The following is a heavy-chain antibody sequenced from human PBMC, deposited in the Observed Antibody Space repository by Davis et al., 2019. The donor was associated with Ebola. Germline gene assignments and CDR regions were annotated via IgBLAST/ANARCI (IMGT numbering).Heavy chain of an antibody. CDR2: INPSGGST. CDR1: GYTFTSYY. D-gene: IGHD3-10*01. V-gene: IGHV1-46*01. CDR3: ARDMGMVQEANWFDP. J-gene: IGHJ5*02. Sequence: AASVKVSCKASGYTFTSYYMHWVRQAPGQGLEWMGIINPSGGSTSYAQKFQGRVTMTRDTSTSTAYMELSSLRSEDTAVYYCARDMGMVQEANWFDPWGQGTLVTVSS.